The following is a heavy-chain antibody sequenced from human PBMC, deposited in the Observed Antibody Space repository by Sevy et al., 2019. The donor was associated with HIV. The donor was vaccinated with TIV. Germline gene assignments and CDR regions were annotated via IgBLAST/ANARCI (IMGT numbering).Heavy chain of an antibody. CDR3: AQEQLGRFDS. CDR1: GFTFSGYW. CDR2: IKQDGSDK. Sequence: GGSLRLSCAASGFTFSGYWMNWVRQAPGKGLEWVANIKQDGSDKHYVDSVKGRFTISRDNAKNSLYLQMNSLRVEDTAVYYCAQEQLGRFDSWGQGILVTVSS. V-gene: IGHV3-7*01. D-gene: IGHD1-26*01. J-gene: IGHJ4*02.